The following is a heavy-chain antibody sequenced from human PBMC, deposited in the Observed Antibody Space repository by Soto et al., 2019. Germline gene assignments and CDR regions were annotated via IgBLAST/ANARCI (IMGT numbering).Heavy chain of an antibody. CDR2: ISGSGGST. J-gene: IGHJ4*02. CDR3: AKDLNSGLTMNHFDY. CDR1: GFTFSSYG. V-gene: IGHV3-23*01. Sequence: GGSLRLSCAASGFTFSSYGMHWVRQAPGKGLEWVSAISGSGGSTYYADSVKGRFTISRDNSKNTLYLQMNSLRAEDTAVYYCAKDLNSGLTMNHFDYWGQGTLVTVSS. D-gene: IGHD6-19*01.